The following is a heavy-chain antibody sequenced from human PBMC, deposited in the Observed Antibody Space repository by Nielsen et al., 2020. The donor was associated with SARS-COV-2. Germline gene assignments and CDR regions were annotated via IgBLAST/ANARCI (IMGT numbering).Heavy chain of an antibody. J-gene: IGHJ4*02. CDR3: AKDPFSY. V-gene: IGHV3-33*06. CDR2: IWYDGSNK. Sequence: WIRQPPGKGLEWVAVIWYDGSNKYYADSVKGRFTISRDNSKNTLYLQMNSLRAEDTAVYYCAKDPFSYWGQGTLVTVSS.